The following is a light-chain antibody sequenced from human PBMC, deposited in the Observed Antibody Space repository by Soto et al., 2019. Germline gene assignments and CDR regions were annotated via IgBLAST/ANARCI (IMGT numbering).Light chain of an antibody. Sequence: QSALTQPPSASGSPGQSVTISCSGTSTDVGRYDFVSWYQLHPGNVPKLIIYEVNKRPSGVPDRFSGSKSGYTASLTVSGLQTEDEAFYYCSSSAGIYHYLVFGGGTKLTVL. J-gene: IGLJ3*02. V-gene: IGLV2-8*01. CDR3: SSSAGIYHYLV. CDR1: STDVGRYDF. CDR2: EVN.